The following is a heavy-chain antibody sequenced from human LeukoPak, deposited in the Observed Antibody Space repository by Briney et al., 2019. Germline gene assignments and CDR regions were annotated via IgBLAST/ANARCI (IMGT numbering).Heavy chain of an antibody. CDR1: GYTFTSYA. CDR3: ARDSSGWPAFDY. D-gene: IGHD6-19*01. CDR2: INAGNGNT. J-gene: IGHJ4*02. Sequence: ASVKVSCKASGYTFTSYAMHWVRQAPGQRLERMGWINAGNGNTKYSQKFQGRVTITRDTSASTAYMELSSLRSEDTAVYYCARDSSGWPAFDYWGQGTLVTVSS. V-gene: IGHV1-3*01.